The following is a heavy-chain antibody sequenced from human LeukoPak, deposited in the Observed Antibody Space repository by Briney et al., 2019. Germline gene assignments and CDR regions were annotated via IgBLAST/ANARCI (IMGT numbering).Heavy chain of an antibody. J-gene: IGHJ4*02. V-gene: IGHV3-15*01. CDR1: GFTFSNAW. D-gene: IGHD6-19*01. CDR2: IKSKTDGGTT. CDR3: TTGGGAGVTIWQWLVRHGYFDY. Sequence: GGSLRLSCAASGFTFSNAWMSWIRQAPGKGLEWVGRIKSKTDGGTTDYAAPVKGRFTISRDDSKNTLYLQMNSLKTEDTAVYYCTTGGGAGVTIWQWLVRHGYFDYWGQGTLVTVSS.